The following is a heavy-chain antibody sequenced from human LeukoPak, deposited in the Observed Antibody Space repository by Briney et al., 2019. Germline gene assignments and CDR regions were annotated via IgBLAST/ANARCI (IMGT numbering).Heavy chain of an antibody. Sequence: GASGTVSCKASAYTFTCYDIDWVRQATGQGLEWMGWMNPNSGNTGYSQKFQGRGTITRTTSISTAYMELSSLRSEDTAVYYCARGPVSGRSKGWFDPWGKGTWVTVSS. CDR1: AYTFTCYD. V-gene: IGHV1-8*01. CDR3: ARGPVSGRSKGWFDP. D-gene: IGHD1-26*01. CDR2: MNPNSGNT. J-gene: IGHJ5*02.